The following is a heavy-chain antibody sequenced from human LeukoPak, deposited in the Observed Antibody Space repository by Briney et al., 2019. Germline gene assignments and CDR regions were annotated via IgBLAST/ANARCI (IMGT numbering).Heavy chain of an antibody. V-gene: IGHV3-30*03. CDR3: ARATDYFDY. CDR2: ISYDGSNK. Sequence: GGSLRLSCAASGFTFSSYGMHWVRQAPGKGLEWVAVISYDGSNKYYADSVKGRFTISRDNSKNTLYLQMNSLRAEDTAVYYCARATDYFDYWGQGTLVTVSS. CDR1: GFTFSSYG. J-gene: IGHJ4*02.